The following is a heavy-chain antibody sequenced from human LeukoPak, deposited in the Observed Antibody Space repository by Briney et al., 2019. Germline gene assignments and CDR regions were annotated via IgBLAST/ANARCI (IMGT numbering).Heavy chain of an antibody. V-gene: IGHV3-23*01. Sequence: GGSLRLSCAASGFIFSSYAMTWVRQAPGKGLEWVSGISGSGDNTYYADSVKGRFTISRDNSKNTLYVQMNSLRAEDTAVYYCAKCLTAPGTCYFDYWGQGTLVTVSA. D-gene: IGHD6-13*01. CDR1: GFIFSSYA. CDR3: AKCLTAPGTCYFDY. CDR2: ISGSGDNT. J-gene: IGHJ4*02.